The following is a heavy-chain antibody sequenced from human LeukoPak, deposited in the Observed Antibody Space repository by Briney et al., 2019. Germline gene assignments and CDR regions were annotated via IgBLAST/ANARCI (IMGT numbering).Heavy chain of an antibody. Sequence: SETLSLTCTVSGGSISSYYWSWIRQPAGKGLEWIGRIYTSGSTNYNPSLKSRVTISVDTSKNQFSLKLSSVTAADTAVYYCARVSYYDSSGYFDSWGQGTLVTVSS. J-gene: IGHJ4*02. D-gene: IGHD3-22*01. V-gene: IGHV4-4*07. CDR3: ARVSYYDSSGYFDS. CDR1: GGSISSYY. CDR2: IYTSGST.